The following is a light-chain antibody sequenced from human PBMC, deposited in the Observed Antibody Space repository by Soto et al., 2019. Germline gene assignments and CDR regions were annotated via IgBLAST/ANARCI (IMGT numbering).Light chain of an antibody. CDR1: QSVISSTY. CDR2: GAS. CDR3: HQYGSSPLT. V-gene: IGKV3-20*01. J-gene: IGKJ1*01. Sequence: EVVVTQSPGTLSLPPGERATLSCRASQSVISSTYLAWYQQKPGQAPRLLIYGASSRATGIPDRFSGSGSGTDFTLTISRLEPEDFAVYYCHQYGSSPLTFGQGTKVDNK.